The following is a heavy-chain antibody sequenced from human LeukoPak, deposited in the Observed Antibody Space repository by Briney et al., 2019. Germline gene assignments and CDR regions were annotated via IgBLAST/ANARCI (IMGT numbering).Heavy chain of an antibody. Sequence: QAGGSLRLSCAASGFTFSSYDMHWVRQAPGKGLEWVAVISHDGSNKYFADFVKGRFTISRDNSKNTLYLQMNSLRVEDTAVYYCAKDLQRLPHYWGQGTLVTVSS. D-gene: IGHD6-25*01. CDR3: AKDLQRLPHY. V-gene: IGHV3-30*18. CDR1: GFTFSSYD. CDR2: ISHDGSNK. J-gene: IGHJ4*02.